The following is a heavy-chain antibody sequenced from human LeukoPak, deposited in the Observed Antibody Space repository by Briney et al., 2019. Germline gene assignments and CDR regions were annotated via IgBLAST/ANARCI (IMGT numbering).Heavy chain of an antibody. J-gene: IGHJ4*02. CDR3: GRSYVSVAGKEALFDS. V-gene: IGHV4-39*07. CDR2: THYSGAT. Sequence: SETLSLTCTVSGGSIGSSSYYWGWIRQPPGKGLEWIGNTHYSGATYYSASLKSRTTISIDTSKSQFSLKMTSVTTADTAIYYCGRSYVSVAGKEALFDSWGQGTLVTVSS. CDR1: GGSIGSSSYY. D-gene: IGHD6-19*01.